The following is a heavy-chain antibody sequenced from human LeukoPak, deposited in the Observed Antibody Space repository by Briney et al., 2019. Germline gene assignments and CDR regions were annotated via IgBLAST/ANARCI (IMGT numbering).Heavy chain of an antibody. CDR3: ATGVLGAFDI. V-gene: IGHV4-34*01. J-gene: IGHJ3*02. D-gene: IGHD3-3*01. CDR2: IYYSGST. Sequence: SETLSLTCAVYGGSFSGYYWSWIRQPPGKGLEWIGSIYYSGSTYYNPSLKSRVTISVDTSKNQFSLKLSSVTAADTAVYYCATGVLGAFDIWGQGTMVTVSS. CDR1: GGSFSGYY.